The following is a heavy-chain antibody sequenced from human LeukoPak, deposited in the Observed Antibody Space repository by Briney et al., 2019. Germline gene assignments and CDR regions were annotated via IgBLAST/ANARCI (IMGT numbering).Heavy chain of an antibody. J-gene: IGHJ3*02. CDR1: GFTFNNYW. D-gene: IGHD3-22*01. CDR2: IRYDGGEK. Sequence: GGSLRLSCEASGFTFNNYWMSWVRQAPGKGLEWVANIRYDGGEKYYVDSVKGRFTISRDNAKNSLYLQMNSLTAEDTAIYYCARDPFDDNSGYFGGGAFDIWGQGTMVTVSS. CDR3: ARDPFDDNSGYFGGGAFDI. V-gene: IGHV3-7*01.